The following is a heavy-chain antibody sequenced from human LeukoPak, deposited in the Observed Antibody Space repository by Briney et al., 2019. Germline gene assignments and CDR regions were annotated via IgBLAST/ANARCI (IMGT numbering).Heavy chain of an antibody. D-gene: IGHD3-3*01. CDR1: GFTFSSSA. Sequence: GRSLRLPCAASGFTFSSSAMHWVRQAPGKGLEWVAVISYDESNKYYADSVKGRFTISRDNSKNTLYLQMNSLRAEDTAVYYCARGTGTKPFWSGYWVDVWGQGTTVTVSS. V-gene: IGHV3-30*03. J-gene: IGHJ6*02. CDR2: ISYDESNK. CDR3: ARGTGTKPFWSGYWVDV.